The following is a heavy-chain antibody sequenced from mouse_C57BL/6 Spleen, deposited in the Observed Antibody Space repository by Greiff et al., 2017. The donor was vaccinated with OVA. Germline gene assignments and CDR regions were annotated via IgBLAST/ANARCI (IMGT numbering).Heavy chain of an antibody. D-gene: IGHD2-2*01. J-gene: IGHJ2*01. CDR2: INPSNGGP. V-gene: IGHV1-53*01. CDR1: GYTFASYW. Sequence: VKLQQPGTELVKPGASVKLSCKASGYTFASYWMHWVKQRPGQGLEWIGNINPSNGGPNYNEKFKSKATLTVDKSSSTAYMQLSSLTSEDSAVYYCARSGPSPMVNDYFDYWGQGTTLTVSS. CDR3: ARSGPSPMVNDYFDY.